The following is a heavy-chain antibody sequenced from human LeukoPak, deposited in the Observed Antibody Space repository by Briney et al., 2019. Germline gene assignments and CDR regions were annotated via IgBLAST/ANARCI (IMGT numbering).Heavy chain of an antibody. D-gene: IGHD2-21*01. V-gene: IGHV4-39*07. CDR1: GGSIRSSSYY. CDR2: IHSTGST. CDR3: ARGPIQWDAFDI. J-gene: IGHJ3*02. Sequence: SETLSLTCTVSGGSIRSSSYYWTWIRQPPGKGLEWIGNIHSTGSTDYNPSLKSRVTMSVDTSTNQFSLKVKSVTAADTAVYYCARGPIQWDAFDIWGRGTMVTVSS.